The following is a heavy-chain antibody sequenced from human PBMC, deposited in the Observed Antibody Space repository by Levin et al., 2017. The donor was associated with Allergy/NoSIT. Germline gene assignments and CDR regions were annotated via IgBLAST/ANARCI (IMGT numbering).Heavy chain of an antibody. CDR2: ISPYSGNT. CDR1: GFSLTDYG. J-gene: IGHJ4*02. V-gene: IGHV1-18*01. Sequence: ASVKVSCKASGFSLTDYGISWVRQAPGQGLEWMGWISPYSGNTKYAQRLQGRVTVTTDTSTSTVYMELRGLTPDDPAVYYCARGNHGNDGRPDYWGQGRVVIVSS. CDR3: ARGNHGNDGRPDY. D-gene: IGHD1-1*01.